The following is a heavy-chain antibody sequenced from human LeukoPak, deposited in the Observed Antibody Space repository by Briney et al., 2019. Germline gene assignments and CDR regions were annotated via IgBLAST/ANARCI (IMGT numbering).Heavy chain of an antibody. Sequence: GGSLRLSCAASGFTFDDYAMHWVWQAPGKGLEWVSGISWNSGSIGYADSVKGRFTISRDNAKNSLYLQMNSLRAEDTALYYCAKGGDFLDRTKFDYWGQGTLVTVSS. D-gene: IGHD3/OR15-3a*01. V-gene: IGHV3-9*01. CDR2: ISWNSGSI. CDR1: GFTFDDYA. J-gene: IGHJ4*02. CDR3: AKGGDFLDRTKFDY.